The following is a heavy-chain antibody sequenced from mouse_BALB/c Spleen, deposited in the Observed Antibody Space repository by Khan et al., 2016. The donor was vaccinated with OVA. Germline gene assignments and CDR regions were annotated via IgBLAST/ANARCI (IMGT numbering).Heavy chain of an antibody. V-gene: IGHV1-5*01. D-gene: IGHD4-1*01. CDR3: TRGNGDVAWFAY. J-gene: IGHJ3*01. CDR2: IYPGNTDT. Sequence: EVKLQESGTVLARPGASVKMSCKASGYTFTSYWMHWVKQRPGQGLEWIGDIYPGNTDTNYNQKFKGKAKLTAVTSTSTAYMELCSLTNEDSAVYYCTRGNGDVAWFAYWGQGTLVTVSA. CDR1: GYTFTSYW.